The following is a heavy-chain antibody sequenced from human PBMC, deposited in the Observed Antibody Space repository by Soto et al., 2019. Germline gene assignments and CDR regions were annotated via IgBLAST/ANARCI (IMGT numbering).Heavy chain of an antibody. CDR2: ISNSETT. V-gene: IGHV4-61*01. CDR1: GVSVTGGNFF. CDR3: ARGGLHLGEFSLGQFDS. D-gene: IGHD3-16*02. J-gene: IGHJ4*02. Sequence: QVQLQGSGPRLVKPSETLSLSCTVSGVSVTGGNFFWCWIRQPPGKTLEWLGCISNSETTNSNPSLKSRVTLSLDTSRTQFSLKRNSVTAADTAVYFCARGGLHLGEFSLGQFDSWGQGTLVTVSS.